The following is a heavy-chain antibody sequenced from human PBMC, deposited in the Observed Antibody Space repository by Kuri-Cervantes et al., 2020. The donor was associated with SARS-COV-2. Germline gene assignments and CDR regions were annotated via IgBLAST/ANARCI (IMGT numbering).Heavy chain of an antibody. V-gene: IGHV3-21*01. CDR1: GFTFSSYS. D-gene: IGHD2-15*01. Sequence: GGSLRLSCAASGFTFSSYSMNWVRQAPGKGLEWVSSISSSSSYIYYADSVKGRFTISRDNAKNSLYLQMNSLRAEDTAVYYCARDRHCSGGSCYSGGRTKTFGYWGQGNRV. CDR2: ISSSSSYI. CDR3: ARDRHCSGGSCYSGGRTKTFGY. J-gene: IGHJ4*01.